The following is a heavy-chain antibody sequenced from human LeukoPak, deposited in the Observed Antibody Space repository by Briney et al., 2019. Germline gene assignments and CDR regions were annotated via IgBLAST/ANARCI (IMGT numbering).Heavy chain of an antibody. Sequence: PGGSLRLSCAASGFTFSSDGMHWVRQAPGKGLEWVAVIWYDGSNKYYADSVKGRFTISRDNSKNTLYLQMNSLRAEDTAVYYCARAGYYDSSGSTPFDYWGQGTLVTVSS. V-gene: IGHV3-33*01. J-gene: IGHJ4*02. D-gene: IGHD3-22*01. CDR2: IWYDGSNK. CDR1: GFTFSSDG. CDR3: ARAGYYDSSGSTPFDY.